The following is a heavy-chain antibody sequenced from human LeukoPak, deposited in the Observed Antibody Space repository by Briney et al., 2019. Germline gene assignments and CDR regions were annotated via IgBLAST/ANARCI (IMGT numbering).Heavy chain of an antibody. V-gene: IGHV3-30*02. D-gene: IGHD6-13*01. CDR2: ILSDGSKD. Sequence: GGSLRPSCAASGFIFSSYGMHWVRQAPGKGLEWVAVILSDGSKDFYADSVKGRFTISRDNSKNTLYLQMNSLRAEDTAVYYCAKDRGSSWYGLLRYWGQGTLVTVSS. J-gene: IGHJ4*02. CDR3: AKDRGSSWYGLLRY. CDR1: GFIFSSYG.